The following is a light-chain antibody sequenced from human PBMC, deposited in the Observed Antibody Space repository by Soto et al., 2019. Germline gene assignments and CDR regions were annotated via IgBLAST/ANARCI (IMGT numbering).Light chain of an antibody. CDR1: QSITIY. V-gene: IGKV1-39*01. CDR3: QQTYTAPRT. CDR2: GAS. Sequence: DIQMTQSPSSLSASVGDRVTITCRASQSITIYLNWYQQQPGKAPRLLIYGASTLQTGVPSRFSGSGSMTDFTLTISDLHPEDFATYYCQQTYTAPRTFGQGTKVDI. J-gene: IGKJ1*01.